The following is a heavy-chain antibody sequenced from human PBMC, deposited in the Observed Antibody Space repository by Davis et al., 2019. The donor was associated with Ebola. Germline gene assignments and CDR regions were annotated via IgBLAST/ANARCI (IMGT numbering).Heavy chain of an antibody. CDR2: IIPIFGTA. D-gene: IGHD3-10*01. CDR1: GGTFSSYA. V-gene: IGHV1-69*13. Sequence: SVKVSCKASGGTFSSYAISWVRQAPGQGLEWMGGIIPIFGTANYAQKFQGRVMITADESTSTAYMELSSLRSEDTAVYYCARDMGFREFENNWFDPWGQGTLVTVSS. J-gene: IGHJ5*02. CDR3: ARDMGFREFENNWFDP.